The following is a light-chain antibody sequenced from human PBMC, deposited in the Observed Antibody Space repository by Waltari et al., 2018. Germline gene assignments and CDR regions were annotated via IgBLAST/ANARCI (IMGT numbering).Light chain of an antibody. Sequence: IEMTQSPVSLAGSLGARATINFKSRQGVFHRSNNINFLTWYQHKVGKPPKLLISWASDRESGVSDRFSGSGSGTDFTLTIRNLQAEDVAVYYCQQYFSSPPTFGQGTKVEIK. CDR2: WAS. V-gene: IGKV4-1*01. J-gene: IGKJ1*01. CDR1: QGVFHRSNNINF. CDR3: QQYFSSPPT.